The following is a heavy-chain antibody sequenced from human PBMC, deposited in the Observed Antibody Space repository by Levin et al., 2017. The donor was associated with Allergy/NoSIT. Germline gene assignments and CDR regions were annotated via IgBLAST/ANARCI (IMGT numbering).Heavy chain of an antibody. CDR2: ISDRGDST. D-gene: IGHD3-22*01. J-gene: IGHJ4*02. V-gene: IGHV3-23*01. CDR3: VKWADYYDSSGYYS. Sequence: ASLKVSCAASRFTFSLYAMSWVRQAPGKGLEWVSSISDRGDSTYYADSVQGRFTISRDNSKDTLYLQMNSLRAEDTDLYYCVKWADYYDSSGYYSWGQGIPVTVSS. CDR1: RFTFSLYA.